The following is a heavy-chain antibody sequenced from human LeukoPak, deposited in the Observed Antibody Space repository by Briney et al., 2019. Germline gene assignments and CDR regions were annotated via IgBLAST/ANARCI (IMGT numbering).Heavy chain of an antibody. Sequence: SETLSLTCAVYGGSFSGYYWSWIRQPPGKGLEWIGEINHSGSTNYNPSLKSRVTISVDTSKNQFSLKLSSVTAADTAVYYCASGDYYGSGGDKVHNSDYYYYYMDVWGKGTTVTISS. CDR3: ASGDYYGSGGDKVHNSDYYYYYMDV. V-gene: IGHV4-34*01. J-gene: IGHJ6*03. CDR1: GGSFSGYY. D-gene: IGHD3-10*01. CDR2: INHSGST.